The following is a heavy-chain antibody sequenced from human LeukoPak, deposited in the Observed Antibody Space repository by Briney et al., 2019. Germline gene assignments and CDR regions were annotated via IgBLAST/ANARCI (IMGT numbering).Heavy chain of an antibody. CDR2: IYYSGST. V-gene: IGHV4-59*01. J-gene: IGHJ4*02. D-gene: IGHD3-22*01. CDR3: ARGDSSGYYSFDY. Sequence: SETLSLTCTVSGGSISSYYWSWLRQPPGKGLEWIGYIYYSGSTNYNPSLKSRVTISVDTSKNQFSLKLSSVTAADTAVYYCARGDSSGYYSFDYWGQGTLVTVSS. CDR1: GGSISSYY.